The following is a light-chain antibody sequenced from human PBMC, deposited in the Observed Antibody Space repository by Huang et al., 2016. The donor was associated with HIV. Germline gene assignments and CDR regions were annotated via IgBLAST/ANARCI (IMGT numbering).Light chain of an antibody. J-gene: IGKJ4*01. CDR1: RSVNSN. V-gene: IGKV3-15*01. CDR3: QQYNNWLLS. Sequence: IVMTQSPATLSVSPGERVTVSCRANRSVNSNLAWYQQRPGQDPRLLIYGSSTRAPGIPARFSGSGAGTDFSLTISSLQSEDFALYYCQQYNNWLLSFGGGTRVDI. CDR2: GSS.